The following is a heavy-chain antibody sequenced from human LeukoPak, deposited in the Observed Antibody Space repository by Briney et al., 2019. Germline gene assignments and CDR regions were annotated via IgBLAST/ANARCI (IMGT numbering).Heavy chain of an antibody. CDR3: ARIGYSSSSLDY. V-gene: IGHV3-7*01. D-gene: IGHD6-6*01. CDR1: GFTFSNYW. CDR2: IKQDGSTK. Sequence: PGGSLRLSCAASGFTFSNYWMTWVRRAPGKGLEWVANIKQDGSTKYYVDSVKGRFTISRDNAKNSVCLQVNSLTAEDTALYYCARIGYSSSSLDYWAQGTLVTVSS. J-gene: IGHJ4*02.